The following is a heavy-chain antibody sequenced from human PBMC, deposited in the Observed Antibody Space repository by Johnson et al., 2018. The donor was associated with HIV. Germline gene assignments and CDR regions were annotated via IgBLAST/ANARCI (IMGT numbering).Heavy chain of an antibody. V-gene: IGHV3-30*14. CDR2: ISYDGSNR. Sequence: QVQLVESGGGVVQPGRSLRLSCAASGFPFSSYAMHWVRQAPGKGLEWVAVISYDGSNRYYTESVKGRFTISRDNSENTLYLQMNSLRAEDTAVYYCARDIRESFGSYDSSGSGLGAFDIWGQGTMVTVSS. J-gene: IGHJ3*02. CDR1: GFPFSSYA. CDR3: ARDIRESFGSYDSSGSGLGAFDI. D-gene: IGHD3-22*01.